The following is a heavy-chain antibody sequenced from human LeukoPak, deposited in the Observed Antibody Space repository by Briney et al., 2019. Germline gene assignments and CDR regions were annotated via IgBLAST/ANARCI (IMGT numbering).Heavy chain of an antibody. CDR1: GGSISRYY. V-gene: IGHV4-59*01. D-gene: IGHD5-12*01. CDR3: ARGGSGYDSFYYYCMDV. J-gene: IGHJ6*02. CDR2: IYYSGST. Sequence: SETLSLTCTVSGGSISRYYWSWIRQPPRKGLEWSGCIYYSGSTNYTPSLKSRVTISVDTSKTQFSLKLISVTAADTAVYYCARGGSGYDSFYYYCMDVWGQGTTVTVSS.